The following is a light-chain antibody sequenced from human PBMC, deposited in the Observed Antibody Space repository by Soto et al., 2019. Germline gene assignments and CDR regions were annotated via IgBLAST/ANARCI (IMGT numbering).Light chain of an antibody. CDR1: QRVSSSY. CDR3: QRYASSPPFT. J-gene: IGKJ2*01. V-gene: IGKV3-20*01. Sequence: EIVLTQSPGTLSLSPGERATLSCRASQRVSSSYLAWYQQKPGQAPRLLIYGASSRATGIPDRFSGSGSGTDLTLTISRLEPEDFAVHFCQRYASSPPFTFGQGTKVEI. CDR2: GAS.